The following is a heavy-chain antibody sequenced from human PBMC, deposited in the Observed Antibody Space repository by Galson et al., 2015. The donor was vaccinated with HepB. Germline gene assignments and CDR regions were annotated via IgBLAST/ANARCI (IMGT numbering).Heavy chain of an antibody. CDR2: ISYDGSNK. D-gene: IGHD3-9*01. CDR3: ARDRDFDWLLASPLDYYYGMDV. Sequence: SCKASGYTFSSYAMHWVRQAPGKGLEWVAVISYDGSNKYYADSVKGRFTISRDNSKNTLYLQMNSLRAEDTAVYYCARDRDFDWLLASPLDYYYGMDVWGQGTTVTVSS. V-gene: IGHV3-30-3*01. CDR1: GYTFSSYA. J-gene: IGHJ6*02.